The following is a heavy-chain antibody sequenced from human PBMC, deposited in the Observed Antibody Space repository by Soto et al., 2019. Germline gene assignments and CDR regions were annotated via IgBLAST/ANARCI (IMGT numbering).Heavy chain of an antibody. J-gene: IGHJ4*02. CDR1: GGTFSSYA. CDR2: IIPIFGTA. Sequence: ASVKVPCKASGGTFSSYAISWVRQAPGQGLEWMGGIIPIFGTANYAQKFQGRVTITADESTSTAYMELSSLRSEDTAVYYCARSGPIHYYDSSGPLHYFDYWGQGTLVTVS. V-gene: IGHV1-69*13. D-gene: IGHD3-22*01. CDR3: ARSGPIHYYDSSGPLHYFDY.